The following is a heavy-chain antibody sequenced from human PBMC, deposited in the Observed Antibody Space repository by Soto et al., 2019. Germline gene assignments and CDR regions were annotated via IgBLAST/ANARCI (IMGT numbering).Heavy chain of an antibody. CDR2: INHSGST. J-gene: IGHJ4*02. CDR3: ARVHYIAAAGVLDY. CDR1: GESFNAHY. D-gene: IGHD6-13*01. Sequence: QVQLQQWGARLLKPSETLSLTCTVYGESFNAHYWSWIRQSPGKGLEWIGEINHSGSTNYNPSLKSRVAISVDASKNQFSLNLKSVTAADTAVYYCARVHYIAAAGVLDYWGQGSLVTVSS. V-gene: IGHV4-34*01.